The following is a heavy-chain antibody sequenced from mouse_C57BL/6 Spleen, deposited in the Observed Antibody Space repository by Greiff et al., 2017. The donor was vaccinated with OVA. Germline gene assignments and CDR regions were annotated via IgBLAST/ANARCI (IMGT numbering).Heavy chain of an antibody. CDR1: GYTFTSYW. Sequence: QVQLQQPGAELVMPGASVKLSCKASGYTFTSYWMHWVKQRPGQGLEWIGEIDPSDSYTNYNQKFKGKSTLTVDKSSSTAYMQLSSLTSEDSAVYYCARTAQATHPWFAYWGQGTLVTVSA. J-gene: IGHJ3*01. CDR3: ARTAQATHPWFAY. D-gene: IGHD3-2*02. CDR2: IDPSDSYT. V-gene: IGHV1-69*01.